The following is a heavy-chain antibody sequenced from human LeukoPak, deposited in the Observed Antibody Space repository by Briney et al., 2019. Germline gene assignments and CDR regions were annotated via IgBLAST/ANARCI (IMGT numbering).Heavy chain of an antibody. CDR3: ARERLPGYYRGSEYFQH. V-gene: IGHV4-34*01. D-gene: IGHD3-9*01. Sequence: SETLSLTCAVFGGSFCGYHWSWVRQPPRKGLEWIGEINHRGSTNYKPSLKSRVTLSVDTSKNQLSLKLSSVPAAHTPPYFFARERLPGYYRGSEYFQHWGEGTLCTVSS. CDR2: INHRGST. CDR1: GGSFCGYH. J-gene: IGHJ1*01.